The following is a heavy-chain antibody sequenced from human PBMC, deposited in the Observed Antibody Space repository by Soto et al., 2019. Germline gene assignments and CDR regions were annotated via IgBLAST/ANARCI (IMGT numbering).Heavy chain of an antibody. CDR2: IIPIFGTA. V-gene: IGHV1-69*06. J-gene: IGHJ4*02. Sequence: GASVKVSCKASGGTFSSYAISWVRQAPGQGLEWMGGIIPIFGTANYAQKFQGRVTITADKSTSTAYMELSSLRSEDTAVYYCARGGEGYFDWLLTNWGQGTLVTVSS. CDR1: GGTFSSYA. D-gene: IGHD3-9*01. CDR3: ARGGEGYFDWLLTN.